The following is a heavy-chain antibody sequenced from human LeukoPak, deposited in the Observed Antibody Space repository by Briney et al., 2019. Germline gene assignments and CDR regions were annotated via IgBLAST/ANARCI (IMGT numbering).Heavy chain of an antibody. CDR3: AKDLETWFGEFDY. D-gene: IGHD3-10*01. J-gene: IGHJ4*02. CDR2: IYSGGST. CDR1: GFTVSSNY. V-gene: IGHV3-53*05. Sequence: PGGSLRLSCAASGFTVSSNYMSWVRQAPGKGLEWVSVIYSGGSTYYADSVKGRFTISRDNSKNTLYLQMNSLRAEDTAVYYCAKDLETWFGEFDYWGQGTLVTVSS.